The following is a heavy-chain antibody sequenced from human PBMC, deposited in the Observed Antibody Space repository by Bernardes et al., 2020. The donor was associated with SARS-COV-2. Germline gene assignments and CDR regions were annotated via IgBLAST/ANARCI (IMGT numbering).Heavy chain of an antibody. J-gene: IGHJ6*03. CDR2: INHSGST. CDR3: ARGHSSIAAAGTRTRRYYYMDV. Sequence: SETLSLTCAVYGGSFSGYYWSWIRQPPGKGLEWIGEINHSGSTNYNPSLKSRVTISVDTSKNQFSLKLSSVTAADTAVYYCARGHSSIAAAGTRTRRYYYMDVWGKGTTVTVSS. D-gene: IGHD6-13*01. V-gene: IGHV4-34*01. CDR1: GGSFSGYY.